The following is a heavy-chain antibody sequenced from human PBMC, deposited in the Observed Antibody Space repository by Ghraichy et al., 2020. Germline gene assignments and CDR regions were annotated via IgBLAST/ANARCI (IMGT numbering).Heavy chain of an antibody. J-gene: IGHJ4*02. CDR3: ARVVGDFGSGSYLGY. D-gene: IGHD3-10*01. CDR2: IYYSGST. CDR1: GGSISSGGYY. Sequence: SETLSLTCTVSGGSISSGGYYWSWIRQHPGKGLEWIGYIYYSGSTYYNPSLKSRVTISVDTSKNQFSLKLSSVTAADTGVYYCARVVGDFGSGSYLGYWGQGTLVTVSS. V-gene: IGHV4-31*03.